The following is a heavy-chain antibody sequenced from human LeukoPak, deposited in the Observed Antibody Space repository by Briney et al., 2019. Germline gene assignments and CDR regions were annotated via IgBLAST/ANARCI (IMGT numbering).Heavy chain of an antibody. CDR3: AREGEIRWMIVVVIEDYYFDY. D-gene: IGHD3-22*01. CDR1: GYTFTSYG. Sequence: ASVKVSCKASGYTFTSYGISWVRQAPGQGLEWIGWISAYNGNTNYAQKLQGRVTMTTDTSTSTAYMELRSLRSDDTAVYYCAREGEIRWMIVVVIEDYYFDYWGQGTQVTVSS. V-gene: IGHV1-18*01. CDR2: ISAYNGNT. J-gene: IGHJ4*02.